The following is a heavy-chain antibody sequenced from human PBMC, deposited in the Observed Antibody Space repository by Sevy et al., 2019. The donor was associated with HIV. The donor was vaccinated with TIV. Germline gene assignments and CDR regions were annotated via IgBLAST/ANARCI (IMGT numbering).Heavy chain of an antibody. CDR3: ARDQYDSSGYYYSYYGMDV. CDR2: ISAYSGNT. V-gene: IGHV1-18*01. D-gene: IGHD3-22*01. Sequence: ASVKVSCKASGYTFTSYGINWVRQAPGQGLEWMGWISAYSGNTNYAQNLQGRVTMNTDTFTSTAYMELRSLTSDDTAWYYCARDQYDSSGYYYSYYGMDVWGQGTTVTVSS. CDR1: GYTFTSYG. J-gene: IGHJ6*02.